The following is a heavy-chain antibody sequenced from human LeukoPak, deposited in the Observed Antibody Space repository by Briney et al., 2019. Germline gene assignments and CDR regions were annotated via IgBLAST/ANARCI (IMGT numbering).Heavy chain of an antibody. Sequence: PGGSLRLSCAASGFTFSNYSMNWVRQAPGKGLEWVSYISSSSSTIYYADSVKGRFTISRDNAKNSLYLQMNSLRAEDTAVYYCASGAAADLLELKGFYYYYMDVWGKGTTVTISS. CDR1: GFTFSNYS. V-gene: IGHV3-48*01. CDR3: ASGAAADLLELKGFYYYYMDV. J-gene: IGHJ6*03. D-gene: IGHD6-13*01. CDR2: ISSSSSTI.